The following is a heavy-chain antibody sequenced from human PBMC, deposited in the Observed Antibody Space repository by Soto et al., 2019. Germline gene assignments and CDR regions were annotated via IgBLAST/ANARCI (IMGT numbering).Heavy chain of an antibody. V-gene: IGHV1-18*01. D-gene: IGHD5-18*01. CDR2: ISAYNGNT. J-gene: IGHJ6*02. Sequence: QVQLVQSGAEVKKPGASVKVSCKASGYTFTSYGISWVRQAPGQGLEWMGWISAYNGNTNYAQKLQGRVTMTTDTSTSTAHMELRSLRSDDTAVYYCARVKYIPPYYYYYGMDVWGQGTTVTVSS. CDR1: GYTFTSYG. CDR3: ARVKYIPPYYYYYGMDV.